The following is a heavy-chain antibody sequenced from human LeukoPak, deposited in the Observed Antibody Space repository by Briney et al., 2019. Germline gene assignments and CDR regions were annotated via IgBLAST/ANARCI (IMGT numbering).Heavy chain of an antibody. D-gene: IGHD5-24*01. Sequence: ASVKVSCKASGYTFTSYYMHWVRQAPGQGLEWMGTINPSGGSTSYAQKFQGRVTMTRDTSTSTVYMELSSLRSEDTAVYYCARDIGVRDGYNSKTPDYWGQGTLVTVSS. J-gene: IGHJ4*02. V-gene: IGHV1-46*01. CDR1: GYTFTSYY. CDR2: INPSGGST. CDR3: ARDIGVRDGYNSKTPDY.